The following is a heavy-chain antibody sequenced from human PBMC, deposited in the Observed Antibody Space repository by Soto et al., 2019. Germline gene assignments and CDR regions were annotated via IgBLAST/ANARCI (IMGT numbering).Heavy chain of an antibody. CDR1: GFTFSSYA. CDR2: IAVNADTI. V-gene: IGHV3-23*01. Sequence: EVHLLESGGGLVQPGGSLRLSCAVSGFTFSSYAMTWLRQTPGKGLEWVSSIAVNADTIHYADPVKGRFTISRDNSKSTLFLRMNSLRAEDTAVYHCARVGRSDSWDMWFDSWGQGTRVTVSS. D-gene: IGHD2-21*02. J-gene: IGHJ5*01. CDR3: ARVGRSDSWDMWFDS.